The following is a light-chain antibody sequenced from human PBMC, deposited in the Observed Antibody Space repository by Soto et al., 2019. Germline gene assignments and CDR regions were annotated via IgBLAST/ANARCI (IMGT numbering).Light chain of an antibody. CDR3: QQYDNLPRT. Sequence: DIQMTQSPSSLSASVGDRVTITCRASQSISSYLNWYQQKPGKAPKLLIYAASSLQSGFPSRFSGSGSGTDFTLTISSLQPEDFATYYCQQYDNLPRTFGPGTKVDIK. CDR1: QSISSY. J-gene: IGKJ3*01. V-gene: IGKV1-39*01. CDR2: AAS.